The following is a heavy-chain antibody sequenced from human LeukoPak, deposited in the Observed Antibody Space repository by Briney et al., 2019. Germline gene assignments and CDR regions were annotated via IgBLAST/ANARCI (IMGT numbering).Heavy chain of an antibody. Sequence: PAGGSLRLSSAASGFTFSSYAMSWVRQAPGKGLEWVSAISGSGGSTYYADSVKGRFTISRDNSKNTLYLQMNSLRAEDTAVYYCAKGVGSASLFDYWGQGTLVTVSS. CDR1: GFTFSSYA. D-gene: IGHD6-19*01. CDR2: ISGSGGST. J-gene: IGHJ4*02. CDR3: AKGVGSASLFDY. V-gene: IGHV3-23*01.